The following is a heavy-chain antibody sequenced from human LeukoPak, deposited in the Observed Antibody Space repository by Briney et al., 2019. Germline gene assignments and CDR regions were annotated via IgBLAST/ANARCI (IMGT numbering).Heavy chain of an antibody. CDR2: INSDGSST. CDR1: GFTFSSYW. D-gene: IGHD4-11*01. CDR3: ARSNQHDYDAFDI. Sequence: GGSLRLSCAASGFTFSSYWMHWVRQAPGKGLVWVSRINSDGSSTSYADSVKGRFTISRDNAKNTLYLQMNSLRAADTAVYYCARSNQHDYDAFDIWGQGTMVTVSS. J-gene: IGHJ3*02. V-gene: IGHV3-74*01.